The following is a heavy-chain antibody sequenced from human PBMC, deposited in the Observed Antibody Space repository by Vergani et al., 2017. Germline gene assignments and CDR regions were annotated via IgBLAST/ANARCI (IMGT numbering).Heavy chain of an antibody. CDR3: AVRRPGIAVAGPADV. Sequence: QVQLVESGGGVVQPGGSLRLSCAASGFTFSSYGMHWVRQATGKGLEWDAFIRYDRSNKYYADSVEGPFTISRDNSKNTQYLQMNSLRAADTAVYYCAVRRPGIAVAGPADVWGQGTMVTVSS. J-gene: IGHJ6*02. CDR2: IRYDRSNK. V-gene: IGHV3-30*02. D-gene: IGHD6-19*01. CDR1: GFTFSSYG.